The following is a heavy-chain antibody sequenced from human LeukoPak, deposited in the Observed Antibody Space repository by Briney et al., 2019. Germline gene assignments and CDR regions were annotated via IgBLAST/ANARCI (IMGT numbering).Heavy chain of an antibody. V-gene: IGHV1-18*01. CDR2: ISAYNGNT. D-gene: IGHD1-26*01. Sequence: GPVKVSCKASGYTFTSYGISWVRQAPGQGLEWMGWISAYNGNTNYAQKLQGRVTMTTDTSTSTAYMELRSLRSDDTAVYYCASYSGSYFSLYYYYMDVWGKGTTVTVSS. CDR1: GYTFTSYG. J-gene: IGHJ6*03. CDR3: ASYSGSYFSLYYYYMDV.